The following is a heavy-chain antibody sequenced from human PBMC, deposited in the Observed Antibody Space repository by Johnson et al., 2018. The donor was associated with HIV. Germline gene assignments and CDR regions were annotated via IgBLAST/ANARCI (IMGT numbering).Heavy chain of an antibody. CDR2: ISYDGNNK. D-gene: IGHD1-26*01. V-gene: IGHV3-30*04. CDR1: GFTFSNYA. CDR3: ARAPFSGSYYTTVVDAFDI. Sequence: QVQLVESGGGVVQPGRSLRLSCAASGFTFSNYAIHWVRQAPGKGLEWVAIISYDGNNKYYADSVKGRFTISRDNSKNTLYLQMNSLRAEDTAVYYCARAPFSGSYYTTVVDAFDIWGQGTMVTVSS. J-gene: IGHJ3*02.